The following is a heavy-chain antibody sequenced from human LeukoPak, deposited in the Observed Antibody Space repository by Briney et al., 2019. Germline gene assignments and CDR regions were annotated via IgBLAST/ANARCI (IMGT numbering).Heavy chain of an antibody. CDR1: EYTFTSYD. J-gene: IGHJ4*02. CDR3: ARVGGDTVTNRY. CDR2: MNPNSGNT. V-gene: IGHV1-8*01. Sequence: GASVKVSCKASEYTFTSYDIDWVRQATGQGLEWMGWMNPNSGNTGYAQKFQGRVTMTRNTSISTAYMELSSLRSEDTAVYYCARVGGDTVTNRYWGQGTLVTVSS. D-gene: IGHD4-17*01.